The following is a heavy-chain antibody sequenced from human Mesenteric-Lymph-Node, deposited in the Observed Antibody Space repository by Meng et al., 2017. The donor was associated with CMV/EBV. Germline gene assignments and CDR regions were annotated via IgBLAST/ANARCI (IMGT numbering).Heavy chain of an antibody. Sequence: GESLKISCKGFGYNFNMFWIGWVRQMPGKGLEWMGIIYPGNSDTRYSPSFQGQVTISADKSITTVYLEWTSLKASDTATYYCARQESGFPASFDPWGQGTVVTVSS. J-gene: IGHJ5*02. CDR3: ARQESGFPASFDP. CDR2: IYPGNSDT. D-gene: IGHD3-3*01. CDR1: GYNFNMFW. V-gene: IGHV5-51*01.